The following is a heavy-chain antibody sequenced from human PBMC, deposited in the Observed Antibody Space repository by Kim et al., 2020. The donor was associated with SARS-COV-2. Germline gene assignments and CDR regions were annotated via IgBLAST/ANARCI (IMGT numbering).Heavy chain of an antibody. V-gene: IGHV4-4*09. CDR3: ARYRSSGWYVSYFDY. D-gene: IGHD6-19*01. Sequence: TPSLKSRVTISVDTSKTQFSLKLSSVTAADTAVYYCARYRSSGWYVSYFDYWGQGTLVTVSS. J-gene: IGHJ4*02.